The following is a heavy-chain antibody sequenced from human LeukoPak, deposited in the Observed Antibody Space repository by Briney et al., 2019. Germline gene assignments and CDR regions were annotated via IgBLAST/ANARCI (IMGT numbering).Heavy chain of an antibody. V-gene: IGHV1-8*01. CDR1: GYTFTSYD. J-gene: IGHJ4*02. Sequence: ASVKVSCKASGYTFTSYDINWVRQATGQGLEWMGWMNPNSGNTGYAQKFQGRVTMTRNTSISTAYMELSSLRSEDTAVYYCARGRGYYGSGSYYKVPNQGFDYWGQGTLVTVSS. CDR2: MNPNSGNT. D-gene: IGHD3-10*01. CDR3: ARGRGYYGSGSYYKVPNQGFDY.